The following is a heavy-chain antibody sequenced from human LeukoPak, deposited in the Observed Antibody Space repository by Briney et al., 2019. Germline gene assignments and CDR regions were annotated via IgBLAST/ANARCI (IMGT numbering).Heavy chain of an antibody. CDR2: ISYDGSNK. Sequence: PGGSLRLSCAASGFTFSSYGMHWVRQAPGKGLEWVAVISYDGSNKYYADSVKGRFTISRDNSKNTLYLQMNSLRAEDTAVYYCAKTVPNNPWLVRASPFFHHIRGDWFDPWGQGTLVTVSS. V-gene: IGHV3-30*18. J-gene: IGHJ5*02. D-gene: IGHD6-19*01. CDR3: AKTVPNNPWLVRASPFFHHIRGDWFDP. CDR1: GFTFSSYG.